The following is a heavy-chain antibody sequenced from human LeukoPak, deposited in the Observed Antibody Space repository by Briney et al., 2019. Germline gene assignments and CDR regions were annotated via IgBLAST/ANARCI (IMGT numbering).Heavy chain of an antibody. Sequence: PSETLSLTCAVYGGSFSGYYWSWIRQPPREGLEWIGETNHTGSTNHNPSLNSRVTISVDTSKNQFSLKLRSVTAADTAVYYCARADRRYSSGWHYGMDVWGQGTTVTVSS. V-gene: IGHV4-34*01. CDR3: ARADRRYSSGWHYGMDV. CDR1: GGSFSGYY. D-gene: IGHD6-19*01. J-gene: IGHJ6*02. CDR2: TNHTGST.